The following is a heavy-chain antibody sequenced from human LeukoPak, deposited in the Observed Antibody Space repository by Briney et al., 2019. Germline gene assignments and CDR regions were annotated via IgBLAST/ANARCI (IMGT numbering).Heavy chain of an antibody. J-gene: IGHJ4*02. Sequence: ESLKISFKASGYRFTIHWIGWVRQMPGKGLEWMGIIYPSDSDTRYSPSFQGQVTISADKSISTAYLQWSSLKASDTAIYYCARLPSKWIQKSDYWGQGTLVTVSS. D-gene: IGHD5-18*01. CDR1: GYRFTIHW. V-gene: IGHV5-51*01. CDR2: IYPSDSDT. CDR3: ARLPSKWIQKSDY.